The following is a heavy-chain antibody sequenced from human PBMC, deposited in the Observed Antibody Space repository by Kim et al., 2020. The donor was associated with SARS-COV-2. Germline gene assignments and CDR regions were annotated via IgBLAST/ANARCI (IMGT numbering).Heavy chain of an antibody. D-gene: IGHD3-10*01. J-gene: IGHJ3*02. V-gene: IGHV4-39*01. CDR2: IYYSGST. CDR1: GGSISSSSYY. Sequence: SETLSLTCTVSGGSISSSSYYWGWIRQPPGKGLEWIGSIYYSGSTYYNPSLKSRVTISVDTSKNQFSLKLSSVTAADTAVYYCARHWDIGSGTSGNAFDIWGQGTMVTVSS. CDR3: ARHWDIGSGTSGNAFDI.